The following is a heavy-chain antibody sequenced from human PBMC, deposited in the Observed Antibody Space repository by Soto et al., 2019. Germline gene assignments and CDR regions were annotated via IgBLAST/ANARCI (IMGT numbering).Heavy chain of an antibody. CDR2: IYSSGIS. CDR1: GGSISGYY. J-gene: IGHJ4*02. D-gene: IGHD3-22*01. V-gene: IGHV4-4*07. CDR3: ARLYDSSGYYELEY. Sequence: PSETLSLTCTVSGGSISGYYWTWIRQPAGKGLEWIGRIYSSGISNYNPSLRSRVTMSVDTSRSQLSLRLTSVTAADTAVYFCARLYDSSGYYELEYWGQGALVTVSS.